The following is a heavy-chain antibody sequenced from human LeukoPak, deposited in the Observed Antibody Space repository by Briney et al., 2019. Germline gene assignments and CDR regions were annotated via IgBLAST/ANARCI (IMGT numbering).Heavy chain of an antibody. CDR1: GYTFTSYH. V-gene: IGHV1-8*02. Sequence: ASVKVSCKASGYTFTSYHINWVRQAPGQGLEWMGWMSPNSGDTGYAQQFQGRVTMTRDTSINTVYMELNSLRSEDTAVYYCARGVSQGVDYWGQGTLVTVSS. D-gene: IGHD3-16*01. CDR2: MSPNSGDT. CDR3: ARGVSQGVDY. J-gene: IGHJ4*02.